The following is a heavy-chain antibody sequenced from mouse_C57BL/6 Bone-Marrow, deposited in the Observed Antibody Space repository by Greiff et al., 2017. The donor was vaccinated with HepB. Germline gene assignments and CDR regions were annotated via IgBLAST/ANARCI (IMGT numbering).Heavy chain of an antibody. Sequence: DVHLVESGGGLVQPGGSLKLSCAASGFTFSDYYMYWVRQTPEKRLEWVAYISNGGGSTYYPDTVKGRFTISRDNAKNTLYLQMSRLKSEDTAMYYCARRPLEYFDVWGTGTTVTVSS. CDR3: ARRPLEYFDV. CDR1: GFTFSDYY. J-gene: IGHJ1*03. D-gene: IGHD6-1*01. CDR2: ISNGGGST. V-gene: IGHV5-12*01.